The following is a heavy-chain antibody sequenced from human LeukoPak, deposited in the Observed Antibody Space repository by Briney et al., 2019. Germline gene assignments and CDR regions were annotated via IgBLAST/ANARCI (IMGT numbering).Heavy chain of an antibody. CDR3: AKDADPYGSGSYDY. D-gene: IGHD1-26*01. CDR1: GFTFDDYD. Sequence: GGSLRLSCAASGFTFDDYDMHWVRQAQGKGLEWVSGISWNSGSICYADSVKGRFTISRDNAKNSLYLQMNSLRAEDVALYYCAKDADPYGSGSYDYWGQGTLVTVSS. CDR2: ISWNSGSI. J-gene: IGHJ4*02. V-gene: IGHV3-9*03.